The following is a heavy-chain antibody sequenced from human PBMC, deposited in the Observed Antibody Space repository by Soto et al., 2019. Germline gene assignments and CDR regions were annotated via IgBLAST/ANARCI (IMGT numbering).Heavy chain of an antibody. CDR3: SRWGRGYDWNYYYGMDV. CDR1: GFTFGDFA. V-gene: IGHV3-49*03. Sequence: GSLRLSCSASGFTFGDFAMSWFRQAPGKGLEWVGFIRSKVYGGTIEYAASVKGRFTISRDDSKSIAYLQMNSLKTEDTAVYYCSRWGRGYDWNYYYGMDVWGQGTTVTVSS. CDR2: IRSKVYGGTI. J-gene: IGHJ6*02. D-gene: IGHD5-12*01.